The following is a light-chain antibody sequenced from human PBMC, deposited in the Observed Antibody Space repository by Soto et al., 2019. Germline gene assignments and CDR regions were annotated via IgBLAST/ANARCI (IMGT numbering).Light chain of an antibody. CDR1: SSDVGDYPY. J-gene: IGLJ1*01. CDR3: SSYSRTNTLV. V-gene: IGLV2-14*01. Sequence: QSALTQPASVSGSPGQSITISCTGTSSDVGDYPYVSWYQQHPGKVPKLIIYEVTNRPSGVSGRFSGSKSENTASLTISGLQAEAEADYYCSSYSRTNTLVFGSGTKLTVL. CDR2: EVT.